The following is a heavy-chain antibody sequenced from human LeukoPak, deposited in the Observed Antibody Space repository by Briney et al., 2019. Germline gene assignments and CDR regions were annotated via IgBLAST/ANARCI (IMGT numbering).Heavy chain of an antibody. V-gene: IGHV3-53*01. CDR2: IYSGGRA. J-gene: IGHJ5*02. CDR3: ARAPLALSYGFDP. D-gene: IGHD2-2*01. CDR1: GFTVNNNY. Sequence: GGSLRLSCAASGFTVNNNYMSWVRQAPGKGLEWVSVIYSGGRAYYADSVKDRFTISRDNSKNTLYLQMNSLRAEDTAVYYCARAPLALSYGFDPWGQGTLVTVSS.